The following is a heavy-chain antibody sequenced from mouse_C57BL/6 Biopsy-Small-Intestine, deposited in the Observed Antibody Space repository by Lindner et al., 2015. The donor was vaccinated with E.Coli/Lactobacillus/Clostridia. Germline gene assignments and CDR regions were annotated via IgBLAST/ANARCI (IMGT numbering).Heavy chain of an antibody. V-gene: IGHV1-75*01. CDR2: IFPGSGSS. J-gene: IGHJ3*01. CDR1: GYTFTDYY. D-gene: IGHD4-1*01. Sequence: VQLQESGPELVKPGASVKISCKASGYTFTDYYINWAKQRPGQGLERIGWIFPGSGSSYYIEKFKVKATLTVDKSSSIVYMLLSSLTSEDSAVYFCARSEWDEGFAYWGQGTLVTVSA. CDR3: ARSEWDEGFAY.